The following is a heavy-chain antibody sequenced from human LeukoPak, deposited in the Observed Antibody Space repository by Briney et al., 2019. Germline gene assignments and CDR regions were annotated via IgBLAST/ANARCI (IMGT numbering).Heavy chain of an antibody. J-gene: IGHJ4*02. Sequence: SVKVSCKASGGTFSSYAISWVRQAPGQGLEWMGGIIPIFGTANYAQKFQGRVTITADESTSTAYMELSSLRSEDTAVYYCARDTPVGVVPAAQDYWGQGTLVTVSS. V-gene: IGHV1-69*13. D-gene: IGHD2-2*01. CDR2: IIPIFGTA. CDR3: ARDTPVGVVPAAQDY. CDR1: GGTFSSYA.